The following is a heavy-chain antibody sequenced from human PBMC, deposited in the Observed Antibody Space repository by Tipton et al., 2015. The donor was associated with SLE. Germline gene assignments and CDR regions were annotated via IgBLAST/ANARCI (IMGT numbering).Heavy chain of an antibody. CDR3: ARQDYDILTGDS. CDR2: IYYSGIT. D-gene: IGHD3-9*01. CDR1: GGSISSRGYC. Sequence: TLSLTCSVSGGSISSRGYCWGWIRQPPGKGLEWIGGIYYSGITYYNPSLKSRVTISVDTSSNQFSLKLGSVTAADTAVYYCARQDYDILTGDSWGQGTLVTVSS. V-gene: IGHV4-39*01. J-gene: IGHJ4*02.